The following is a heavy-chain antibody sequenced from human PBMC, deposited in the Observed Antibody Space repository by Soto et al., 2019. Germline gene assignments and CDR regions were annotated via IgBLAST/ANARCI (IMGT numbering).Heavy chain of an antibody. CDR2: IFYSGST. CDR3: TKGYYIDS. Sequence: SETLSLTCTVSGGSISSSAYYWGWIRQPPGKGLEWIGYIFYSGSTYYNPSLKSRVTISVDTSENQFSLELSSVTAADTAVYYCTKGYYIDSWGQGTLVTVSA. CDR1: GGSISSSAYY. D-gene: IGHD3-3*01. J-gene: IGHJ4*02. V-gene: IGHV4-39*01.